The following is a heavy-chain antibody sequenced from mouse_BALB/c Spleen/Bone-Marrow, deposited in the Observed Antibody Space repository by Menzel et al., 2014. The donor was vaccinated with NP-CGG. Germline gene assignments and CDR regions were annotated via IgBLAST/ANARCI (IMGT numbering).Heavy chain of an antibody. J-gene: IGHJ4*01. CDR1: GFIFSDYY. CDR2: ISNGGGST. CDR3: ARRLLYGNCEGAMDY. D-gene: IGHD2-1*01. Sequence: EVKLMESGGGLAQPGGSLKLSCATSGFIFSDYYMYWVRQTPEKRLEWVAYISNGGGSTYYPDTVKGRFTISRDNAKNTLYLQMSRLKSEDTAMYYCARRLLYGNCEGAMDYWGQGASVTVSS. V-gene: IGHV5-12*02.